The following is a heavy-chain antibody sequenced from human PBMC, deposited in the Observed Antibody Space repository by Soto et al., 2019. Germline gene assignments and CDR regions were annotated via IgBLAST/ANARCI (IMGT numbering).Heavy chain of an antibody. Sequence: EVQLVESGGGLVQPGGSLRLSCAASGFTFSSYWMHWVRQAPGKGLVWVSRISNDGSSTSYADSVKGRFTISRDNAKNTLYLQMNSLRAEDTAVYYCTRSDYCGSGSYIYYYGMDVWGQGTTVTVSS. J-gene: IGHJ6*02. CDR2: ISNDGSST. D-gene: IGHD3-10*01. CDR1: GFTFSSYW. CDR3: TRSDYCGSGSYIYYYGMDV. V-gene: IGHV3-74*01.